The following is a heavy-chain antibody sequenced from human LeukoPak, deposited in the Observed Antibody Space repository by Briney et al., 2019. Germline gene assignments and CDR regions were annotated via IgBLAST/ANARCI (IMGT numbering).Heavy chain of an antibody. V-gene: IGHV4-4*07. CDR3: ARAHRSNCSGGSCYSSDY. CDR2: IYTSGST. J-gene: IGHJ4*02. Sequence: SETLSLTCTVSGGSISSYYWSWIRQPAGKGLEWIGRIYTSGSTNYNPSLKSRVTMSVDTSKNQFSLKLSSVTAADTAVYYCARAHRSNCSGGSCYSSDYWGQGTLVTVSS. CDR1: GGSISSYY. D-gene: IGHD2-15*01.